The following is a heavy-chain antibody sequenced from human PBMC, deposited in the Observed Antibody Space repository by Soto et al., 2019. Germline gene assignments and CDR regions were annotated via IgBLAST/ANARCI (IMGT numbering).Heavy chain of an antibody. Sequence: QVQLVQSGAEVKKPGASVRVSCRTSGYTFTSYAIHWVRQAPGQGLEWMAWSNIGNGNTKYSQKFQGRVTVSRDTSASTAYMELSSMRSEDTAVDSCAREPLCGGVGYDHGLDPWGQGTRVTVSS. J-gene: IGHJ5*02. CDR1: GYTFTSYA. CDR3: AREPLCGGVGYDHGLDP. D-gene: IGHD2-21*02. V-gene: IGHV1-3*04. CDR2: SNIGNGNT.